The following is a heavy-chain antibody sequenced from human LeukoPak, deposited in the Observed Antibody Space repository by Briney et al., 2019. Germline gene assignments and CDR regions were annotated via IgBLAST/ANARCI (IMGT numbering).Heavy chain of an antibody. CDR1: GGTFSSYA. V-gene: IGHV1-69*06. D-gene: IGHD6-19*01. CDR2: IIPIFGTA. Sequence: SVKVSCKASGGTFSSYAISWVRQAPGQGLEWMGGIIPIFGTANYAQKFQGRVTITADKSTSTAYMELSSLRSEDTAVYYCASSTRPVAGNEGYFDYWGQGTLVTVSS. J-gene: IGHJ4*02. CDR3: ASSTRPVAGNEGYFDY.